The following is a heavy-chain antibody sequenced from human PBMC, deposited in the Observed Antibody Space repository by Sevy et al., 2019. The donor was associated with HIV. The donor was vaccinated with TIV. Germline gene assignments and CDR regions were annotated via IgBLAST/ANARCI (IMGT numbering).Heavy chain of an antibody. CDR2: ISYDGSNR. CDR3: AKDQVAAAGMYYYYGMDV. V-gene: IGHV3-30*18. J-gene: IGHJ6*02. CDR1: GFTSSSYG. Sequence: GGSLRLSCAASGFTSSSYGMHWVRQAPGKGLEWVAVISYDGSNRYYADSVKGRFTISRDNSKNTLYLQMNSLRAEDTAVYYCAKDQVAAAGMYYYYGMDVWGQGTTVTVSS. D-gene: IGHD6-13*01.